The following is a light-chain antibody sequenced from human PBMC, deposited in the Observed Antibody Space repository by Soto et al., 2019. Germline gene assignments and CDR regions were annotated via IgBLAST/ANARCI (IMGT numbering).Light chain of an antibody. Sequence: EIVMTQSPLSLPVTPGEPASISCRSTQSLLHSNGYNYLNWYLQKPGQSPQLLIYLGSNRASGVPDRFSGSGSGTDFTLKISRVEAEDVGVYYCMQVLQIPLTFGPGTKVDIK. CDR3: MQVLQIPLT. CDR1: QSLLHSNGYNY. CDR2: LGS. V-gene: IGKV2-28*01. J-gene: IGKJ3*01.